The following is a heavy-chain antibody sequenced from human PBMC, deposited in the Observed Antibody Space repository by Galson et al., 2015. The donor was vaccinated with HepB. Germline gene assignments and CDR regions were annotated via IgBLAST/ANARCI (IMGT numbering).Heavy chain of an antibody. CDR3: AKRFLEWLGGYYYYYGMDV. CDR2: ISGSGGST. J-gene: IGHJ6*02. CDR1: GFTFSSYA. Sequence: SLRLSCAASGFTFSSYAMSWVRQAPGKGLEWVSAISGSGGSTYYADSVKGRFTISRDNSKNTLYLQMNGPRAEDTAVYYCAKRFLEWLGGYYYYYGMDVWGQGTTVTVSS. V-gene: IGHV3-23*01. D-gene: IGHD3-3*01.